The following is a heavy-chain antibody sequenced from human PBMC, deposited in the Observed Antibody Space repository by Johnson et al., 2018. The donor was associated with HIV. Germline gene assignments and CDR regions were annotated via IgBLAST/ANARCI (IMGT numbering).Heavy chain of an antibody. CDR1: GFTFSSYD. CDR3: ARDRGTVTTAQMAFDI. J-gene: IGHJ3*02. V-gene: IGHV3-13*01. D-gene: IGHD4-17*01. Sequence: VQLVESGGGVVQPGRSLRLSCAASGFTFSSYDMHWVRQATGKGLEWVSAIGTAGDTYYPGSVKGRFTISRDNAKNSLYLQINSLRAEDTALYYCARDRGTVTTAQMAFDIGGQGTMVTVSS. CDR2: IGTAGDT.